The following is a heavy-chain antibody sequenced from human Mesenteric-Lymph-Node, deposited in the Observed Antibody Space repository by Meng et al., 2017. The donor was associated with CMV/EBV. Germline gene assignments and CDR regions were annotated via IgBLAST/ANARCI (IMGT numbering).Heavy chain of an antibody. CDR2: INPKIGGT. Sequence: ASVKVSCKASGYTFTDYYLHWVRQAPGEGLEWMGWINPKIGGTNYAQKFLGRVTMTRDTSITTAFLELNSLRSDDTALFYCARVSSSSSPFFSSDIWGQGTMVTVSS. CDR1: GYTFTDYY. V-gene: IGHV1-2*02. D-gene: IGHD6-6*01. J-gene: IGHJ3*02. CDR3: ARVSSSSSPFFSSDI.